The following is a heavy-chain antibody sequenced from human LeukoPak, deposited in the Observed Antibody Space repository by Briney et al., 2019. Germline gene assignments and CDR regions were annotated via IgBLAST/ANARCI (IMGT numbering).Heavy chain of an antibody. Sequence: SETLSLTCTVPGGSLSSSYWCWMRQPPGEGLEWIGYIYYSGGTKYNPPPQSRAAISVDTSKTQIPLKLSSVTAADRAVFYIAGAKVIVTGYCFDYWSQGTLVTASS. CDR3: AGAKVIVTGYCFDY. CDR1: GGSLSSSY. D-gene: IGHD3-9*01. CDR2: IYYSGGT. V-gene: IGHV4-59*01. J-gene: IGHJ4*02.